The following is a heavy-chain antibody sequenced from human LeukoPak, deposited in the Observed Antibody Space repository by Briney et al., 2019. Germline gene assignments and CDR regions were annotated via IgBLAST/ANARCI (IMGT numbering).Heavy chain of an antibody. V-gene: IGHV4-4*02. CDR1: GGSISSSNW. CDR3: ARHNSDAFDI. J-gene: IGHJ3*02. D-gene: IGHD5-24*01. Sequence: PSETLSLTCAVSGGSISSSNWWSWVRQPPGKGLEWIGEIYHSGSTNYNPTLKSRVTISVDTSKNQFSLKLSSVTAADTAVYYCARHNSDAFDIWGQGTMVTVSS. CDR2: IYHSGST.